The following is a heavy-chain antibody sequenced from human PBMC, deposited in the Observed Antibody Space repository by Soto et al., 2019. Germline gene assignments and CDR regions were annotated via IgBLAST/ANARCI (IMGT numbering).Heavy chain of an antibody. CDR3: ARDRVAAGSYFDY. J-gene: IGHJ4*02. V-gene: IGHV3-7*01. Sequence: EVQLVESGGGLVQPGGSLRLSCAASGFTFSSYWMSWVRQAPGKGLEWVANIKQDGSEKYYVDSVKGRLTISRDNAKNSLYLQMNSLRAEDTAVYYCARDRVAAGSYFDYWGQGTLVTVSS. CDR2: IKQDGSEK. CDR1: GFTFSSYW. D-gene: IGHD6-13*01.